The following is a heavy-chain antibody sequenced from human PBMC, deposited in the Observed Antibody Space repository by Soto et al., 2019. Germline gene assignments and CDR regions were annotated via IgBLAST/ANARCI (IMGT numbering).Heavy chain of an antibody. CDR2: MYHSGST. CDR1: GGSISSSNW. D-gene: IGHD2-15*01. Sequence: QGQLQESVPGLVKPSGTLTLTCAVSGGSISSSNWCSWVRQPPGKGLAGIGEMYHSGSTNHNPSRKSRVTISVDKTKNQLALNLSYVTAADTAVYYCARAHCSGGSCYSVQPWFDPWGQGTLVTFSS. J-gene: IGHJ5*02. CDR3: ARAHCSGGSCYSVQPWFDP. V-gene: IGHV4-4*02.